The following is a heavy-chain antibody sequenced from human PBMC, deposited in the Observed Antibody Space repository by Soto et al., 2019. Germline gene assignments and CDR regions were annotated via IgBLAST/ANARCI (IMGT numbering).Heavy chain of an antibody. V-gene: IGHV4-31*11. D-gene: IGHD3-22*01. CDR3: ARGGYYDTSGYPNFDY. CDR2: IYYIGRT. Sequence: SETLSLTCAVSGGSISSERYYWTWIRQHPGKGLEWIGYIYYIGRTDYNPSLKSRVTISLDTSKNQASLRLSSVTAADTAVYYCARGGYYDTSGYPNFDYWGQGALVTVSS. J-gene: IGHJ4*02. CDR1: GGSISSERYY.